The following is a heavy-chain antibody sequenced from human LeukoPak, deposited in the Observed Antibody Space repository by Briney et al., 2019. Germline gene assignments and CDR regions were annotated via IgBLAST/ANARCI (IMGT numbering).Heavy chain of an antibody. Sequence: GGSLRLSCAASGVTFSSDGMHWGRQAPGKGPEWVAVISGDGSVKYYPDSVRGRFTISRDNSKNTLSLQMNSLRAEVTAVYYSAKVRSRGAYGDYPNYFESWGQGTLVTVSS. CDR1: GVTFSSDG. CDR3: AKVRSRGAYGDYPNYFES. D-gene: IGHD4-17*01. V-gene: IGHV3-30*18. CDR2: ISGDGSVK. J-gene: IGHJ4*02.